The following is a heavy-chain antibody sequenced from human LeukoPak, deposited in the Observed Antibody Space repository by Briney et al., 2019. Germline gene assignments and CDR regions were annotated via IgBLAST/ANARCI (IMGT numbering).Heavy chain of an antibody. CDR2: INPNSGGT. J-gene: IGHJ4*02. Sequence: ASVKVSCKASGYTFTGYYMHWVRQAPGQGLEWMGWINPNSGGTNYAQKFQGRVTMTRDTSTSTVYMELSSLRSEDTAVYYCARDVDSSGYCFFDYWGQGTLVTVSS. CDR3: ARDVDSSGYCFFDY. CDR1: GYTFTGYY. V-gene: IGHV1-2*02. D-gene: IGHD3-22*01.